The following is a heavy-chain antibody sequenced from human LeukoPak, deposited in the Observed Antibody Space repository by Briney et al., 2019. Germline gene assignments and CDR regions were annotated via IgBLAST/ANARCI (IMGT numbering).Heavy chain of an antibody. Sequence: PGGSLRLSCAASGFTFSSYGMSWVRQAPGKGLEWVSSISSSSSYIYYADSVKGRFTISRDNAKNSLYLQMNSLRAEDTAVYYCAGATYDSTGNDAFDIWGQGTMVTVSS. CDR1: GFTFSSYG. CDR2: ISSSSSYI. V-gene: IGHV3-21*01. J-gene: IGHJ3*02. CDR3: AGATYDSTGNDAFDI. D-gene: IGHD3-22*01.